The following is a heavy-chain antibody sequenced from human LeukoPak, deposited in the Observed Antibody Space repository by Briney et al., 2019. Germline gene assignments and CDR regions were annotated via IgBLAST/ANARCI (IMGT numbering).Heavy chain of an antibody. V-gene: IGHV3-23*01. J-gene: IGHJ4*02. CDR3: AKDLPMNSAFDY. Sequence: GGSLRLSCAASGFTFSSSAMSWVRQAPGKGLEWDSVISGSTGSTYYADSVRGRFTISRDNSKSTLYLQMNSLRAEDTAVYYCAKDLPMNSAFDYWGQGTLVTVSS. CDR2: ISGSTGST. CDR1: GFTFSSSA. D-gene: IGHD3-22*01.